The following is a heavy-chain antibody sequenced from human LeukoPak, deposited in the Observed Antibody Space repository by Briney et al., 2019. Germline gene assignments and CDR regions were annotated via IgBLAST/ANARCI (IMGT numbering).Heavy chain of an antibody. CDR3: ARRRRMRNWFDP. V-gene: IGHV1-8*01. CDR2: MNPNSGNT. D-gene: IGHD1-1*01. CDR1: GYTFTGYD. Sequence: ASVKVSCKASGYTFTGYDINWVRQATGQGLEWMGWMNPNSGNTGYAQKFQGRVTMTRNTSISTAYMELSSLRSEDTAVYYCARRRRMRNWFDPWGQGTLVTVSS. J-gene: IGHJ5*02.